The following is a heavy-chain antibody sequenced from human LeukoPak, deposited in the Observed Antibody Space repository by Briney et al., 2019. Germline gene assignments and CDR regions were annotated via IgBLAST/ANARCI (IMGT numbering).Heavy chain of an antibody. Sequence: GGYLRLSCAATGFTFTYYAMNWVRQAPGKGLEWVSAISGSDGSTYYADSVKGRFTISRDNSKNTLYLQMNSLRAGDTAIYYCAKAGDYSYFDYWGQGTLVTVSS. J-gene: IGHJ4*02. CDR3: AKAGDYSYFDY. V-gene: IGHV3-23*01. CDR1: GFTFTYYA. CDR2: ISGSDGST. D-gene: IGHD4-11*01.